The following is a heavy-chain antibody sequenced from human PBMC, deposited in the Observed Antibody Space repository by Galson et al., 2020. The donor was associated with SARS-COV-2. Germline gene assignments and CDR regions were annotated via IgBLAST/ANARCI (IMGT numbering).Heavy chain of an antibody. Sequence: SETLSLTCAVSGASITTGGYSWTWIRQPPGKGLEWIGYIHHSGATYYNPSLKSRLTISVDRSKNQLSLELSSVTAADTAVYYCARRYTYGLSPYWYFDLWGRGTLVTVSS. J-gene: IGHJ2*01. D-gene: IGHD5-18*01. CDR3: ARRYTYGLSPYWYFDL. CDR2: IHHSGAT. V-gene: IGHV4-30-2*01. CDR1: GASITTGGYS.